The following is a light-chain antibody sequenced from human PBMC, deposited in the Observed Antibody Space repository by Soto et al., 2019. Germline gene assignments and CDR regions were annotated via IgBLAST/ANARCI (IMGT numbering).Light chain of an antibody. CDR2: DAS. Sequence: SASAVSAKVKDRVTITCRASQIISSWLAWYQQKPGKAPKLLIYDASSLESGVPSRVSGSGSGTEFTLTISILQPEDFASYYCQHSASLLGPFAEGTKADIK. J-gene: IGKJ1*01. CDR1: QIISSW. V-gene: IGKV1-5*01. CDR3: QHSASLLGP.